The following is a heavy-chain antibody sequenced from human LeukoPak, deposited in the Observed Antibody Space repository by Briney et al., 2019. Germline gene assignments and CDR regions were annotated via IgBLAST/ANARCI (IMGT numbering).Heavy chain of an antibody. Sequence: PSETLSLTCAVSGYSISSGYYWGWIRQPPGKGLEWIGNIYHGGSTYYNPSLKSRVTISVDTSKNQFSLKLSSVTAADTAVYYCAQQSLRSPDYWGQGTLVTVSS. CDR3: AQQSLRSPDY. J-gene: IGHJ4*02. CDR2: IYHGGST. CDR1: GYSISSGYY. V-gene: IGHV4-38-2*01. D-gene: IGHD3-16*01.